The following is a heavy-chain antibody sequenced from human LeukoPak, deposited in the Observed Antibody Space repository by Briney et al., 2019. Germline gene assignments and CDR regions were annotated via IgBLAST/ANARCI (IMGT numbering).Heavy chain of an antibody. V-gene: IGHV4-31*03. CDR1: GGSISSGGYY. CDR3: ARRGGYCGSTSCYDF. CDR2: IYYSGST. Sequence: SETLSLTCTVSGGSISSGGYYWSWIRQHPGKGLEWIGYIYYSGSTYYNPSLKSRVTISVDTPKNQFSLKLRSVTAADTAVYYCARRGGYCGSTSCYDFWGQGTLVTVSS. J-gene: IGHJ4*02. D-gene: IGHD2-2*01.